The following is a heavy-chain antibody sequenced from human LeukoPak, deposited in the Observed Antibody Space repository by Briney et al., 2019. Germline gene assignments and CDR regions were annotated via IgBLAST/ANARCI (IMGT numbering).Heavy chain of an antibody. V-gene: IGHV4-30-2*01. Sequence: PSETLSLTCTVSGVSISSDNYYWSWIRQPPGKGLEWIGYMYHSGSTYYNPSLKSRVTISIDRSKNHFSLKLSSVTAADTAVYYCASTILGVPAAILNSFDIWGQGTMVTVSS. CDR3: ASTILGVPAAILNSFDI. J-gene: IGHJ3*02. D-gene: IGHD2-2*02. CDR2: MYHSGST. CDR1: GVSISSDNYY.